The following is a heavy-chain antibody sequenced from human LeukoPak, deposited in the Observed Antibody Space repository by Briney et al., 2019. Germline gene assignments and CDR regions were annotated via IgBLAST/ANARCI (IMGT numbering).Heavy chain of an antibody. V-gene: IGHV4-34*01. CDR1: GGSFSGYY. Sequence: PSETLSLTCAVYGGSFSGYYWSWLRQPPGKGLEWIGEINHSGSTNYNPSLKSRVTISVDTSKNQFSLKLSSVTAADTAVYYCARGGYCSSTSCLRRAFDIWGQGTMVTVSS. CDR3: ARGGYCSSTSCLRRAFDI. D-gene: IGHD2-2*01. J-gene: IGHJ3*02. CDR2: INHSGST.